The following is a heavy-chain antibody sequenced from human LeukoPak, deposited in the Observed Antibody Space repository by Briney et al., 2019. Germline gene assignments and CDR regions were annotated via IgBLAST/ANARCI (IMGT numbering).Heavy chain of an antibody. V-gene: IGHV3-30*03. CDR3: AGGYTSGWYVAFDI. CDR2: ISSDGSNK. Sequence: GRSLRLSCAASGFTFSSYGMHWVRQAPGKGLEWVAVISSDGSNKYYADSAKGRFTIPRDNSKNTPYLQMNSLRAEDTAVYCCAGGYTSGWYVAFDIWGQGTMVTVSS. D-gene: IGHD6-19*01. CDR1: GFTFSSYG. J-gene: IGHJ3*02.